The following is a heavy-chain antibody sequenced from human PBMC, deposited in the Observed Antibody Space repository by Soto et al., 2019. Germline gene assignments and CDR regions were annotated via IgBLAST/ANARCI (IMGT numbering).Heavy chain of an antibody. D-gene: IGHD3-10*01. CDR3: AKDIREGWSGEFRGSDY. Sequence: EVQLVESGGGLVQPGRSLRLSCADSGFMFDDYAMHWVRQAPGKGLEWVSGISWKSGSIGYADSVKGRFTISRDNAKNSLYLQINSLRTEDTALYYCAKDIREGWSGEFRGSDYWGQGTLVTVAS. CDR1: GFMFDDYA. V-gene: IGHV3-9*01. J-gene: IGHJ4*02. CDR2: ISWKSGSI.